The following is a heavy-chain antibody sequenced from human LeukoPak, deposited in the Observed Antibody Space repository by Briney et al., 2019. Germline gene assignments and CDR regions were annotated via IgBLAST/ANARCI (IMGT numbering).Heavy chain of an antibody. CDR2: ISSDGSKK. Sequence: GGSLRLSCAASGFTFSSYALHWVRQAPGKGLEWVAVISSDGSKKFYGDSLKGRFTISRDNSKNTLYVEMNSLRVEDTAVYYCARRAYDSSGYYGYNWSDPWGQGTLVTVSS. V-gene: IGHV3-30*04. D-gene: IGHD3-22*01. CDR3: ARRAYDSSGYYGYNWSDP. J-gene: IGHJ5*02. CDR1: GFTFSSYA.